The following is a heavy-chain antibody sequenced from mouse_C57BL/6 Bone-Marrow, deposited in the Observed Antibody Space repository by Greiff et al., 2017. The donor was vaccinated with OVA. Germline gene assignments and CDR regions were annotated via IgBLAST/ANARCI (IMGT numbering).Heavy chain of an antibody. CDR1: GYSFTSYY. CDR2: IYPGSGNT. Sequence: VQLQQSGPELVKPGASVKISCKASGYSFTSYYIHWVKQRPGQGLEWIGWIYPGSGNTKYNEKFKGKATLTADTSSSTAYMQLSSRTSEDSAVYYCARSEANGNYYYAMDYWGQGTSVTVSS. V-gene: IGHV1-66*01. D-gene: IGHD2-1*01. J-gene: IGHJ4*01. CDR3: ARSEANGNYYYAMDY.